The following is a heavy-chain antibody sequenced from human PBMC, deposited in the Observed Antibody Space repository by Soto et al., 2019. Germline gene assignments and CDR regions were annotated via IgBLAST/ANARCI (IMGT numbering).Heavy chain of an antibody. V-gene: IGHV3-23*01. CDR1: GFTFSSHA. Sequence: EVQLLESGGALVQPGGSLRLSCSTSGFTFSSHALIWVRQVPGKGLEWVSVISGSGGSTDYADSVKGRFTISRDNSKNTLYLQMNSLRADDAAVYYCARDRATCSSGTSGSCKSLRYNYYFYGMDVWGQGTTVTVSS. D-gene: IGHD6-19*01. J-gene: IGHJ6*02. CDR3: ARDRATCSSGTSGSCKSLRYNYYFYGMDV. CDR2: ISGSGGST.